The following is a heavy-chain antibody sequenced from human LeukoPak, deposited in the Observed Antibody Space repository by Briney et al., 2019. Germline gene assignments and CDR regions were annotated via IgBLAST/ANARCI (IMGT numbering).Heavy chain of an antibody. V-gene: IGHV4-30-4*07. J-gene: IGHJ3*02. CDR1: GDSISSGGYS. Sequence: PSETLSLTCVVSGDSISSGGYSWSWIRQTPGMGQEWIAYIHDSGSTYNNPSLKSRLSISVDTSKNQCSLKLSSVTAADTAVYYCARDPEDDISAAFGIWGQGTMVTVSS. D-gene: IGHD3-9*01. CDR2: IHDSGST. CDR3: ARDPEDDISAAFGI.